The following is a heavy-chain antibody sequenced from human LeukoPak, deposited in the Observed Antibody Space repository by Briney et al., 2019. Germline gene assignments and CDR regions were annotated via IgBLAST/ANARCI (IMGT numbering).Heavy chain of an antibody. CDR1: GFTFSSYS. V-gene: IGHV3-21*04. CDR3: AKGFYDNSGYYYIYAFDI. CDR2: ISSSSSYI. Sequence: GSLRLSRAASGFTFSSYSMNWVRQAPGKGLEWVSSISSSSSYIYYADSVKGRFTISRDNAKNSLYLQMNSLRAEDTALYYCAKGFYDNSGYYYIYAFDIWGQGTMVTVSS. J-gene: IGHJ3*02. D-gene: IGHD3-22*01.